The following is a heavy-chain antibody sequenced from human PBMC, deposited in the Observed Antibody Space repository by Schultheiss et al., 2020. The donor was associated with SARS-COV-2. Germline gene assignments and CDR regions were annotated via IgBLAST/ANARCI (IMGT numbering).Heavy chain of an antibody. Sequence: GESLKISCAASGSSFEDYAMHWVRQAPGKGLEFVASIRSSGRDIYYADSMQGRFTVSRDNANNSLYLQMHSLRAEDTAVYYCVRDRSWWTPYNCFDLWGRGTLVTVSS. V-gene: IGHV3-21*01. J-gene: IGHJ5*02. CDR2: IRSSGRDI. D-gene: IGHD2-15*01. CDR3: VRDRSWWTPYNCFDL. CDR1: GSSFEDYA.